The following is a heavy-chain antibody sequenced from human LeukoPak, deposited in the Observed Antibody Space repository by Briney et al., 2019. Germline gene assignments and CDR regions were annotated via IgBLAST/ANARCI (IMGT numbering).Heavy chain of an antibody. Sequence: GGSLRLSCAASGFTFSSYAMSWVRQAPGKGLEWVSGISGSGGSTYYADSVKGRFTISRDNSRNTLYLQMISLRAEDTAVYYCAKDTTGTDPYYGMDVWGQGTTVTVSS. CDR1: GFTFSSYA. CDR2: ISGSGGST. CDR3: AKDTTGTDPYYGMDV. V-gene: IGHV3-23*01. J-gene: IGHJ6*02. D-gene: IGHD1-1*01.